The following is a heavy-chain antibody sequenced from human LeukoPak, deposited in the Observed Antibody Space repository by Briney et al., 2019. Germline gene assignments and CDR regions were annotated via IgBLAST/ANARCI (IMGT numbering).Heavy chain of an antibody. D-gene: IGHD6-19*01. CDR2: ISTDGVNT. J-gene: IGHJ5*02. CDR1: GFTFRNHA. V-gene: IGHV3-23*01. CDR3: ARCTKYTTGWCNWFDP. Sequence: GGSLRLSCAASGFTFRNHAMNWVRQTPGKGLEWVSSISTDGVNTYYADSVKGRFTISRDTSKDTLYLQMNSPSAEDTAVYYCARCTKYTTGWCNWFDPWGQGTLVTVSS.